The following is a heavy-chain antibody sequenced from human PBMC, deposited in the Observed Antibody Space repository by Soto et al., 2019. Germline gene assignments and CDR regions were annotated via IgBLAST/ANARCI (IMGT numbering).Heavy chain of an antibody. CDR1: GFTFSPYG. J-gene: IGHJ6*02. CDR2: ISTTSSTI. Sequence: GGSLILSCAASGFTFSPYGMHWVRQAPGKGLQWVSYISTTSSTIFYADSVRGRFTISRDNAKNSLYLQMNSLRDDDTAVYYCARVRQIYYYYDMDVWGQGTTVTGSS. V-gene: IGHV3-48*02. CDR3: ARVRQIYYYYDMDV.